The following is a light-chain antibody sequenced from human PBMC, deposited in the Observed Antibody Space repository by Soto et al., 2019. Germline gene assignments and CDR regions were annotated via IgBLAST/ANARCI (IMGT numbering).Light chain of an antibody. CDR3: QQHNTYPRT. CDR1: QGISSY. Sequence: DIQLTQSLSFLSASVGDRVTITCRASQGISSYLAWFQQKPGKAPKLLIYGASTLQRGVPSRFSGGGSGTEFTLTISNLQPEDFATYYCQQHNTYPRTFGLGTKPEIK. V-gene: IGKV1-9*01. J-gene: IGKJ2*02. CDR2: GAS.